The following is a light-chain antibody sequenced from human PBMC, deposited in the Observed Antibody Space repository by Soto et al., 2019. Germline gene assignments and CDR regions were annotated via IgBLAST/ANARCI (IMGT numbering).Light chain of an antibody. Sequence: IQLTQSPSSLSASIGDRVTITCRASQGISSFLAWYQQKPGKAPNLLIYAASTLQSGVPSRFSGSGSGTEFTLTISSLQPDDFATYYCHQYSSYSWTFGQGTKVDI. V-gene: IGKV1-9*01. CDR3: HQYSSYSWT. J-gene: IGKJ1*01. CDR1: QGISSF. CDR2: AAS.